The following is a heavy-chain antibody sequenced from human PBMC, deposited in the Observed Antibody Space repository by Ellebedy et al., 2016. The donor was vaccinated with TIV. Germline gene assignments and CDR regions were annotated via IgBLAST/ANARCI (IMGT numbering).Heavy chain of an antibody. V-gene: IGHV3-15*01. CDR3: TTGAPWYEVDY. J-gene: IGHJ4*02. D-gene: IGHD6-13*01. Sequence: GESLKISCAASGFTFSNAWMSWVRQAPGKGLEWVGRIKSKTDGGTTDYAAPVKGRFTISRDDSKNTLYLQMNSLKTEDTAVYYCTTGAPWYEVDYWGQGTLVTASS. CDR2: IKSKTDGGTT. CDR1: GFTFSNAW.